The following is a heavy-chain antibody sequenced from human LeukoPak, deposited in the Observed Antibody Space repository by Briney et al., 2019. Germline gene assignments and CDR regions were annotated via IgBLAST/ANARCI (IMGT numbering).Heavy chain of an antibody. CDR3: AIYCSSTSCIFMGVDY. CDR2: IYHSGST. J-gene: IGHJ4*02. Sequence: SETLSLTCTVSGYSISSGYYWGWIRQPPGRGLEWIGSIYHSGSTYYNPSLKSRVIISVDTSKNQFSLKLSSVTAADTAVYYCAIYCSSTSCIFMGVDYWGQGTLVTVSS. V-gene: IGHV4-38-2*02. CDR1: GYSISSGYY. D-gene: IGHD2-2*01.